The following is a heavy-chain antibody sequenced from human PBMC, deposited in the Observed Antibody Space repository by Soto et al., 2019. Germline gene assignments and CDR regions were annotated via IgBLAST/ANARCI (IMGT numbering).Heavy chain of an antibody. Sequence: QVQLVQSGPEVQKPGASVRVSCKTSGYTFTSYGISWVRQAPGQGLEWMGRDSPNNGDTYYAQKFQGRVTMTTDTSTSTVYIDLTSLTSDDTAIYFCSRFGAYGSHWGQGTLVTVSS. D-gene: IGHD3-10*01. CDR1: GYTFTSYG. CDR3: SRFGAYGSH. CDR2: DSPNNGDT. J-gene: IGHJ4*02. V-gene: IGHV1-18*04.